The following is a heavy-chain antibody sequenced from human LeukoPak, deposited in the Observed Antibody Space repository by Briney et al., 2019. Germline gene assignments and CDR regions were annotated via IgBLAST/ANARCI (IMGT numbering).Heavy chain of an antibody. CDR3: ARGPRITLVRGGQWYHYMDV. D-gene: IGHD3-10*01. J-gene: IGHJ6*03. CDR2: ISAYNGNT. V-gene: IGHV1-18*01. Sequence: AASVKVSCRASGYTCTSYGISWVRQAPGQGLEWMGWISAYNGNTNYEKKFLGRVTMTRDTSTSTVYMELSSLRSEDTAVYYCARGPRITLVRGGQWYHYMDVWGKGTTVTISS. CDR1: GYTCTSYG.